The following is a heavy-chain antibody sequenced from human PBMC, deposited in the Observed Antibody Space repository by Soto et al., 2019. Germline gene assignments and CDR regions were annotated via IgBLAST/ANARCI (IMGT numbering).Heavy chain of an antibody. CDR2: MSPNSGNT. V-gene: IGHV1-8*01. D-gene: IGHD3-16*01. J-gene: IGHJ4*02. CDR1: GYTFTSFD. CDR3: ARLIIDYLDCDY. Sequence: QVQLVQSGAEVQKPGASVKVSCKASGYTFTSFDINWVRQATGQGLEWMGWMSPNSGNTGYAQKFQGRVTITRNTSISTGYMELSVLRSEDTAVYYCARLIIDYLDCDYWGQGTLVTVSS.